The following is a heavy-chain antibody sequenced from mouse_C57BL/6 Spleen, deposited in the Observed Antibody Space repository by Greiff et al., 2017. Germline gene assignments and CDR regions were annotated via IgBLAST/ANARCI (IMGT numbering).Heavy chain of an antibody. CDR2: ISNGGGST. V-gene: IGHV5-12*01. CDR1: GFTFSDYY. J-gene: IGHJ2*01. Sequence: DVKLVESGGGLVQPGGSLKLSCAASGFTFSDYYMYWVRQTPEKRLEWVAYISNGGGSTYYPDTVKGRFTISRDNAKNTLYLQMSRLKSEDTAMYYCARQGYGSVFDYWGQGTTLTVSS. D-gene: IGHD1-1*01. CDR3: ARQGYGSVFDY.